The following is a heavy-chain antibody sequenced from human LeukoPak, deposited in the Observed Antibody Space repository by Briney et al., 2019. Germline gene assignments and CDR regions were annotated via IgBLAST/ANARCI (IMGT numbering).Heavy chain of an antibody. D-gene: IGHD3-22*01. CDR3: ARHRDYYDSSGYYQGAFDY. CDR2: IIPIFGTA. V-gene: IGHV1-69*05. J-gene: IGHJ4*02. Sequence: LVEVSCKASGGTFSSYAISWVRQAPGQGPEWMGGIIPIFGTANYAQKFQGRVTITTDESTSTAYMELSSLRSEDTAVYYCARHRDYYDSSGYYQGAFDYWGQGTLVTVSS. CDR1: GGTFSSYA.